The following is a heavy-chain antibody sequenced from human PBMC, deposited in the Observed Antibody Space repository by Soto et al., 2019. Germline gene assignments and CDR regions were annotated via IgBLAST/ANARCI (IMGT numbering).Heavy chain of an antibody. J-gene: IGHJ5*02. CDR2: ISSSSSYI. CDR1: GFTFSSYS. CDR3: ARDYYRSSTSCYDADP. Sequence: NPGGSLRLSCAASGFTFSSYSMNWVRQAPGKGLEWVSSISSSSSYIYYADSVKGRFTISRDNAKNSLYLQMNSLRAEDTAVYYCARDYYRSSTSCYDADPWGQGTLVTVSS. V-gene: IGHV3-21*01. D-gene: IGHD2-2*01.